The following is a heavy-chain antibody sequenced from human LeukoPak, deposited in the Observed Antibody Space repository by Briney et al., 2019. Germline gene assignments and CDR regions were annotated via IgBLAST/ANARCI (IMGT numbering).Heavy chain of an antibody. CDR1: VGTFSSYA. J-gene: IGHJ4*02. Sequence: SVKVSCKASVGTFSSYAISWVRQAPGQGLEWMGGIIPIFGTANYAQKFQGRVTITADESTSTAYMELSSLRSEDTAVYYCARDPEWFGELFPGYFDYWGQGTLVTVSS. CDR3: ARDPEWFGELFPGYFDY. V-gene: IGHV1-69*13. CDR2: IIPIFGTA. D-gene: IGHD3-10*01.